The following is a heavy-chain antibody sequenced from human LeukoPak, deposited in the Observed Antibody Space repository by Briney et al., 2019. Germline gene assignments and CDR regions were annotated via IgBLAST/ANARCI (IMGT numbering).Heavy chain of an antibody. CDR1: GFTFSSYS. CDR2: ISSSSTYI. Sequence: GGSLRLSCAVSGFTFSSYSMHWVRQALGKGLEWVSSISSSSTYINHADSVKGRFTISRDNAKNSLYLQMNSLRAEDTAVYYCASSQNFYGIDYWGQGTLVTVSS. D-gene: IGHD4-17*01. CDR3: ASSQNFYGIDY. J-gene: IGHJ4*02. V-gene: IGHV3-21*01.